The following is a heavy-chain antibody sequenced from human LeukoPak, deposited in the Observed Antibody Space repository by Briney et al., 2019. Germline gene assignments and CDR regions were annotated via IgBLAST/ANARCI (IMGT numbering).Heavy chain of an antibody. Sequence: SETLSLTCTVSGVSISSSSYYWGWIRQPPGKGLEWIGSIYYSGSTYYNPSLKSRVTISVDTSKNQFSPKLSSVTAADTAVYYGASSRAVYDSSGYYSPGFDYWGQGTLVTVSS. CDR1: GVSISSSSYY. CDR3: ASSRAVYDSSGYYSPGFDY. CDR2: IYYSGST. D-gene: IGHD3-22*01. V-gene: IGHV4-39*01. J-gene: IGHJ4*02.